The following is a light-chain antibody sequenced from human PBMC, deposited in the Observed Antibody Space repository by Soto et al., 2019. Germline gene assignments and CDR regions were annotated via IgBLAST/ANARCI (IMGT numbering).Light chain of an antibody. CDR3: LLYYGGARV. V-gene: IGLV7-43*01. CDR2: STS. Sequence: QAVVTQEPSLTVSPGGTVTLTCASSTGAVTSGYYPNWFQQKPGQAPSALIYSTSNKHSCTPARFSGSLLGGKAALTLSGVQPEEEAEYDCLLYYGGARVFVTGTKLTVL. CDR1: TGAVTSGYY. J-gene: IGLJ1*01.